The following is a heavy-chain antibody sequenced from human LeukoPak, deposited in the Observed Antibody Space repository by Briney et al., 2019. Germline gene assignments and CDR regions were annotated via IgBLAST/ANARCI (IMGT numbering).Heavy chain of an antibody. CDR3: ARTPGGIVGARYYFDY. D-gene: IGHD1-26*01. Sequence: GGSLRLSCAASGFTFSSYAMHWVRQAPGKGLEWVAVISYDGSNKYYADSVKGRFTLSRDNSKNTLYLQMNSLRAEDTAVYYCARTPGGIVGARYYFDYWGQGTLVTVSS. V-gene: IGHV3-30-3*01. J-gene: IGHJ4*02. CDR2: ISYDGSNK. CDR1: GFTFSSYA.